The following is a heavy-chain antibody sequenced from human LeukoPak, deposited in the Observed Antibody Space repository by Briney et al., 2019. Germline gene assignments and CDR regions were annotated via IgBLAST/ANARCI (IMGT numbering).Heavy chain of an antibody. CDR2: ISYDGSNK. CDR3: AKGGYDYVEVAYFDY. CDR1: GFTFSSYA. V-gene: IGHV3-30*07. J-gene: IGHJ4*02. D-gene: IGHD5-12*01. Sequence: GRSLRLSCAASGFTFSSYAMHWVRQAPGKGLEWVAVISYDGSNKYYADSVKGRFTISKDTSKNTLYLHMSSLRADDTAVYYCAKGGYDYVEVAYFDYWGQGTLVTVS.